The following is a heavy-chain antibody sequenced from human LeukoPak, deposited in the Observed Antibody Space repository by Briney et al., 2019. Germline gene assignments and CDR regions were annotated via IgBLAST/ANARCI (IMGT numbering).Heavy chain of an antibody. CDR1: GFTFTIYG. Sequence: QPGGSLRLSCAASGFTFTIYGMSWVRQAPGKGLECVSSISGSGATTYYADSVRGRFTISRDESKNTLYLQMDSLRVEDTAVYYCARDYLDDAFDIWGQGTMVTVSS. CDR3: ARDYLDDAFDI. V-gene: IGHV3-23*01. J-gene: IGHJ3*02. CDR2: ISGSGATT. D-gene: IGHD3-10*01.